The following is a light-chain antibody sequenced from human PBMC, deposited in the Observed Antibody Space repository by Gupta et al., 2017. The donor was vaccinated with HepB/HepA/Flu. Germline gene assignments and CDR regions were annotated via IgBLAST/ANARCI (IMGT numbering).Light chain of an antibody. CDR1: SGSVSSSNY. V-gene: IGLV8-61*01. J-gene: IGLJ3*02. Sequence: QTVVTQEPSFSVSPGGTVTLPCGLSSGSVSSSNYPSWYQQTPGQAPRTLIYRTNTRSSGVPDRFSGSILGNKAALTITGAQADDESDYYCVLYVGSGIWVFGGGTKLTVL. CDR3: VLYVGSGIWV. CDR2: RTN.